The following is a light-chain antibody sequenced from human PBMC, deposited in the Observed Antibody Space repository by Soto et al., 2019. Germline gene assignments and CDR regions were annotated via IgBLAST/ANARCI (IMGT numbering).Light chain of an antibody. V-gene: IGLV2-23*01. CDR1: SSDVGSLKF. Sequence: QSALTQPASVSGSPGQSITISCSGASSDVGSLKFVAWYQQHPGKAPKVLIYEDNKRPSGSSFRFSGSKTGNTASLTISGLQPDDESHYYCCSYTGSGTLWVFGGGTKVTVL. CDR2: EDN. CDR3: CSYTGSGTLWV. J-gene: IGLJ3*02.